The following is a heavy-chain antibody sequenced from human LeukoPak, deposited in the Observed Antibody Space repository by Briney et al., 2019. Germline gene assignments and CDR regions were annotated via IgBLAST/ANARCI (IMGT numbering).Heavy chain of an antibody. CDR3: VRRVAGSGYRDS. J-gene: IGHJ4*02. Sequence: SETLSLTCTVSGGSISSSRHYWGWIRQPPGKGLEWIGNILYSGGTNYNPSLKSRVTISVDTSKNQFSLKLSSVTAADTADYYCVRRVAGSGYRDSWGQGTLVTVSS. V-gene: IGHV4-39*01. CDR1: GGSISSSRHY. D-gene: IGHD3-22*01. CDR2: ILYSGGT.